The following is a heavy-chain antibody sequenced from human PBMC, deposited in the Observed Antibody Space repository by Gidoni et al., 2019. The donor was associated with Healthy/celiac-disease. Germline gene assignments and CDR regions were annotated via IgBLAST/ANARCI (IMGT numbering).Heavy chain of an antibody. V-gene: IGHV3-7*01. CDR3: ARVHVRVGATTFFDY. J-gene: IGHJ4*02. CDR1: GFTFSSYW. CDR2: IKQDGSEK. D-gene: IGHD1-26*01. Sequence: EVQLVESGGGLVQPGGSRRLSCAASGFTFSSYWMSWVRQAPGKGLEWVANIKQDGSEKYYVDSVKGRFTISRDNAKNSLYLQMNSLRAEDTAVYYCARVHVRVGATTFFDYWGQGTLVTVSS.